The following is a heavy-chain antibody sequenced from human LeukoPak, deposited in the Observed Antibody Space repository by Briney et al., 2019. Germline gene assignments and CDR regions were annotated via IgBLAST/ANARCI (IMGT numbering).Heavy chain of an antibody. J-gene: IGHJ4*02. CDR2: INSGSSAI. Sequence: GGSLRLSCAASGFTFSSYSMNWVRQAPGKGQEWVSYINSGSSAIYYADSVKGRFTISRDNAKNSLYLQMNSLRDEDTAVYYCARDPPLTGDYYFDCWGQGTLVTVSS. CDR1: GFTFSSYS. D-gene: IGHD7-27*01. V-gene: IGHV3-48*02. CDR3: ARDPPLTGDYYFDC.